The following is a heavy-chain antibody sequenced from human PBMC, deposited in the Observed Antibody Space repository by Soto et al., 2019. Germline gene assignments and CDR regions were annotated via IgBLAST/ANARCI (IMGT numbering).Heavy chain of an antibody. CDR1: GFTFDDYA. J-gene: IGHJ4*02. Sequence: SLKISCAASGFTFDDYAMHWVRQAPGKGLELVSGISWNSGSIGYADSVKGRFTISRDNAKNSLYLQMYSQRAEDTALYYCAKDQLWLVRGDYFDYWGQGTLVTVSS. CDR3: AKDQLWLVRGDYFDY. D-gene: IGHD3-10*01. CDR2: ISWNSGSI. V-gene: IGHV3-9*01.